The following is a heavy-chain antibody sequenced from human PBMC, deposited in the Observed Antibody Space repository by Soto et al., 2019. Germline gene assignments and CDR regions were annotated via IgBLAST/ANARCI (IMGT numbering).Heavy chain of an antibody. CDR2: IIPILGIA. CDR3: ARDVDTKGEVYDY. CDR1: GGTFSSYT. J-gene: IGHJ4*02. V-gene: IGHV1-69*08. Sequence: QVQLVQSGAEVKKPGSSVKVSCKASGGTFSSYTISWVRQAPGQGLEWMGRIIPILGIANYAQKFQGRVTITADKTTSTPYMELSSMRSEDTAVYYCARDVDTKGEVYDYWGQVTLVTVSS. D-gene: IGHD2-8*01.